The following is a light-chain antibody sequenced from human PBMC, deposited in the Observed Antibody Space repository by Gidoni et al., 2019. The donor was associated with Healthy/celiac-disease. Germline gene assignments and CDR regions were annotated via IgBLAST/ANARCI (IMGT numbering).Light chain of an antibody. J-gene: IGKJ3*01. CDR2: DAS. CDR1: QSVSPSY. Sequence: EIVLTQSPATLSLSPGERATLSCRASQSVSPSYLDWYQQKPGQAPRLLIYDASNRATGIPARVSGSGSGTDFTLTISSLEPEDVAVYDCQQRSNWPPLFTFGPGTKVDIK. CDR3: QQRSNWPPLFT. V-gene: IGKV3-11*01.